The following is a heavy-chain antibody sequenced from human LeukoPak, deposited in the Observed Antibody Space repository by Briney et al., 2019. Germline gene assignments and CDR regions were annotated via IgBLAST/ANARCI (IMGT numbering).Heavy chain of an antibody. Sequence: SQTLSLTCTVSGGSISSGSYYWSWIRRPAGKGLEWIGRIYTSGSTNYNPSLKSRVTISVDTSKNQFSLKLSSVTAADTAVYYCASQQIRWAENWFDPWGQGTLVTVSS. J-gene: IGHJ5*02. CDR2: IYTSGST. CDR3: ASQQIRWAENWFDP. D-gene: IGHD1-14*01. CDR1: GGSISSGSYY. V-gene: IGHV4-61*02.